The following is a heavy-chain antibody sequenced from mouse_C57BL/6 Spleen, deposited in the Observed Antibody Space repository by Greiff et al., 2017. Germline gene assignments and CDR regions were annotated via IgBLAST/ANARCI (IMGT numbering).Heavy chain of an antibody. CDR3: AGWFAY. Sequence: QVQLKQSGPGLVQPSQSLSITCTVSGFSLTSSGVPWVRQSPGKGLEWLGVIWNGGSTDYNAAFISRLSISKDNSKSQVFFKMNSLQADDTAIYYCAGWFAYWGQGTLVTVSA. J-gene: IGHJ3*01. CDR1: GFSLTSSG. CDR2: IWNGGST. V-gene: IGHV2-2*01.